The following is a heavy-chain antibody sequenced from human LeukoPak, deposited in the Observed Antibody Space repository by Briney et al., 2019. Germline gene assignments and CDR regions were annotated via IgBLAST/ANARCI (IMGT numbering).Heavy chain of an antibody. D-gene: IGHD6-19*01. J-gene: IGHJ4*02. CDR2: IYHSGST. CDR1: GGSISSSNW. V-gene: IGHV4-4*02. CDR3: VRDGLSSLDF. Sequence: SETLSLTCGVSGGSISSSNWWSWVRQPPGKGLEWIGEIYHSGSTNYNPSLKSRVTISVDKSKNQFSLKVRSVTAADTAVYYCVRDGLSSLDFWGQGTLVTVSS.